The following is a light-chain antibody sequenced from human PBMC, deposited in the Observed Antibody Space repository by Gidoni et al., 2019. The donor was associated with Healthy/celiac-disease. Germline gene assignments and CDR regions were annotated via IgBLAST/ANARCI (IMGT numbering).Light chain of an antibody. CDR2: AAS. J-gene: IGKJ1*01. CDR1: QDISSD. CDR3: QQSYSTPWT. Sequence: DIQMTQSPSSLSASVGDRVTITCRASQDISSDLNWYQQKPGKAPKLLIYAASSLQSGVPSRFSGSGSGTDFTLTISSLRPEDFATYYCQQSYSTPWTFGQXTKVEIK. V-gene: IGKV1-39*01.